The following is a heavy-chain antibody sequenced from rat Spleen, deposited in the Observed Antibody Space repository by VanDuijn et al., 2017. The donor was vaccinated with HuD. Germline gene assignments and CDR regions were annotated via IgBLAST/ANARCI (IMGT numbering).Heavy chain of an antibody. Sequence: EVQLVESGGGLVQPGRSLKLSCAASGFTFSNYGMAWVRQAPTKGLEWVATISYDGSTTYYRDSVKGRFTSSRDNAKSTLYLQMDSLRSEDTATYYCARHEYYDGSYYHYFDYWGQGVMVTVSS. CDR1: GFTFSNYG. CDR2: ISYDGSTT. CDR3: ARHEYYDGSYYHYFDY. J-gene: IGHJ2*01. D-gene: IGHD1-12*02. V-gene: IGHV5-29*01.